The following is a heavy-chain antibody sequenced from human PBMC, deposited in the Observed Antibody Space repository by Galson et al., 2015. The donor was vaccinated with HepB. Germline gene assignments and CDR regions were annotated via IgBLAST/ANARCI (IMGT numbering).Heavy chain of an antibody. Sequence: QSGAEVKKPGESLKISCKGSGYSFTSYWIGWVRQMPGKGLEWMGIIYPGDSDTRYSPSFQGQVTISADKSISTAYLQWSSLKASDTAMYYCARLNRYCGGDCYPSGDFDYWGQGTLVTVSS. CDR2: IYPGDSDT. V-gene: IGHV5-51*01. CDR1: GYSFTSYW. CDR3: ARLNRYCGGDCYPSGDFDY. J-gene: IGHJ4*02. D-gene: IGHD2-21*02.